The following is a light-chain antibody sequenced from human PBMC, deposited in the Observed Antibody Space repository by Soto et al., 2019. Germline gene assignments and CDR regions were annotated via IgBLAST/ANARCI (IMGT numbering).Light chain of an antibody. V-gene: IGLV1-51*01. CDR2: DGN. Sequence: VLTQPPSVSAAPGQKVTISCSGSSSNIGGNSVSWYQQLPGTAPKLLIYDGNKRPSGIPDRFSGSKSGTSATLGITGFQTGDEADYYCGSWDSSLSAYVFGTGTKVTVL. CDR1: SSNIGGNS. CDR3: GSWDSSLSAYV. J-gene: IGLJ1*01.